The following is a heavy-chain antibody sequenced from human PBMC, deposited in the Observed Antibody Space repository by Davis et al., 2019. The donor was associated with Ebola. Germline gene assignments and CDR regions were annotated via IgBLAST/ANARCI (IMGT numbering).Heavy chain of an antibody. CDR3: ARDYGGWFDP. Sequence: SVKVSCKASGYTFTSYYMHWVRQAPGQGLEWMGGIIPIFGTANYAQKFQGRVTITADESTSTAYMELSSLRSEDTAVYYCARDYGGWFDPWGQGTLVTVSS. D-gene: IGHD3-10*01. J-gene: IGHJ5*02. CDR2: IIPIFGTA. V-gene: IGHV1-69*13. CDR1: GYTFTSYY.